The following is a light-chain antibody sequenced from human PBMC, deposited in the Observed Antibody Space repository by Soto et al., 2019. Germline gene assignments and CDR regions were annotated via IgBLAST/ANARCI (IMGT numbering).Light chain of an antibody. J-gene: IGKJ5*01. CDR1: QSSNNY. Sequence: EVVMTQSPANLSLSPGAGATLSCRASQSSNNYLAWYQQKPGQAPRLLIYGASNRATGIPDRFSGSGSGTDFTLTISSLEPEDFAVYYCQQRSNRPPTFGQGTRLEI. CDR2: GAS. V-gene: IGKV3-11*01. CDR3: QQRSNRPPT.